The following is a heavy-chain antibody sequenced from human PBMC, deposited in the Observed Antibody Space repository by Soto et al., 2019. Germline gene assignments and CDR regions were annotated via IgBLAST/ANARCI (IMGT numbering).Heavy chain of an antibody. J-gene: IGHJ6*02. D-gene: IGHD3-3*01. CDR1: GYTFTSYA. CDR2: INAGNGNT. Sequence: ASVKVSCKASGYTFTSYAMHWVRQAPGQRLEWMEWINAGNGNTKYSQKFQGRVTITRDTSASTAYMELSSLRSEDTAVYYCARVSRSPYYDFWSGYYSRYYYGMDVWGQGTTVTVSS. CDR3: ARVSRSPYYDFWSGYYSRYYYGMDV. V-gene: IGHV1-3*01.